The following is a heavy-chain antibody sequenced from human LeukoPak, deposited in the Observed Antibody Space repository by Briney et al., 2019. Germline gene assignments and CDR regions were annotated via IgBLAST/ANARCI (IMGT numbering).Heavy chain of an antibody. D-gene: IGHD3-9*01. Sequence: GGSLRLSCAAWGFIFRSHWMTWFPHPPGKAGEGVANIKQGGREKFYMDSVKCRLTISRDNAQNSLYVQMNTMRAEDTAIYYCVRVRSIDWALENWGQGILVTVSS. V-gene: IGHV3-7*01. CDR1: GFIFRSHW. J-gene: IGHJ4*02. CDR2: IKQGGREK. CDR3: VRVRSIDWALEN.